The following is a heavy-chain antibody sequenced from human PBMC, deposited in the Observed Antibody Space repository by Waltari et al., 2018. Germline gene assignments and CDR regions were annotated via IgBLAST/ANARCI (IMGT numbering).Heavy chain of an antibody. Sequence: QVQLVQSGAEVKKPGASMKVSCKATGYTFSDYYVHWVRQAPGQGLEWMGCVNPYSGGTNYAEKFQGRVTMTRDTSISTAYMELSSLRSDDTAVYFCARETPLLGRPLDYWGQGTLVTVSA. CDR1: GYTFSDYY. CDR2: VNPYSGGT. J-gene: IGHJ4*02. V-gene: IGHV1-2*02. D-gene: IGHD3-3*02. CDR3: ARETPLLGRPLDY.